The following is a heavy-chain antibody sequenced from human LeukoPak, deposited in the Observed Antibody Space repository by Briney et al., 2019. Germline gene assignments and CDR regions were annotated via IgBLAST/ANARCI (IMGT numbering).Heavy chain of an antibody. CDR2: INHSGST. CDR3: ATSGGSGNGAYNWFDP. Sequence: PSETLSLTCAVYGGSFSGYYWSWIRQPPGKGPEWIGEINHSGSTNYNPSLKSRVTISVDTSKNQFSLKLSSVTAADTAVYYCATSGGSGNGAYNWFDPWGQGTLVTVSS. CDR1: GGSFSGYY. V-gene: IGHV4-34*01. J-gene: IGHJ5*02. D-gene: IGHD3-10*01.